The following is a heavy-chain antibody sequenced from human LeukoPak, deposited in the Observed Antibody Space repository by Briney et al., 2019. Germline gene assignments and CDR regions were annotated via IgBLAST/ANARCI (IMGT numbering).Heavy chain of an antibody. CDR3: ARHPYGSGYMDV. D-gene: IGHD3-10*01. V-gene: IGHV5-51*01. CDR1: GYSFTSYW. CDR2: IYPGDSDT. Sequence: GESLKISCKGSGYSFTSYWIGWVRHLPGKGLEWMGIIYPGDSDTRYSPSFQGQVTISAVKSLSTAYLQRSSLKASDTAMYYCARHPYGSGYMDVWGKGTTVTVSS. J-gene: IGHJ6*03.